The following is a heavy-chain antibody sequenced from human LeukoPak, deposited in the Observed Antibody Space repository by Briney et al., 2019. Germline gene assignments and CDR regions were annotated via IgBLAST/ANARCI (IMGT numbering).Heavy chain of an antibody. D-gene: IGHD6-13*01. CDR3: ARWDGYSSSPDY. J-gene: IGHJ4*02. V-gene: IGHV1-2*02. CDR2: INPHSGDT. Sequence: GASVKVSCKASGYSFTGYYMHWVRQAPGQGLEWMGWINPHSGDTGYAQKFQGRVTMTRDMSITTTYMELTRLRSDGTAFYYCARWDGYSSSPDYWGQGSLVTVSS. CDR1: GYSFTGYY.